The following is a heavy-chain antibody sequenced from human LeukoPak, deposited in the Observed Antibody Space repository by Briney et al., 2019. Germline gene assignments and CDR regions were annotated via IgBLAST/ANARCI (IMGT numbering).Heavy chain of an antibody. CDR2: ISGSGGST. CDR3: AKDMGYCSSTSCCGYYYYYYGMDV. V-gene: IGHV3-23*01. J-gene: IGHJ6*02. Sequence: PGASLRLSCAASGFTFSSYAMSWVRQAPGKGLEWVSAISGSGGSTYYADSVKGRFTISRDNSKNTLYLQMNSLRAEDTAVYYCAKDMGYCSSTSCCGYYYYYYGMDVWGQGTTVTVSS. D-gene: IGHD2-2*01. CDR1: GFTFSSYA.